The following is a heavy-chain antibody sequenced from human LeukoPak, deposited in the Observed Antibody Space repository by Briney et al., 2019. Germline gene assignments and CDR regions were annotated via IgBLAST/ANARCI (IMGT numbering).Heavy chain of an antibody. CDR2: IYYSGST. V-gene: IGHV4-39*07. Sequence: SETLSLTCTVSGGSISSSSYYWGWIRQPPGKRLEWIGSIYYSGSTYYNPSLKSRVTISVDTSKNQFSLKLSSVTAADTAVYYCARRGTTTFDYWGQGTLVTVSS. D-gene: IGHD1-7*01. CDR3: ARRGTTTFDY. CDR1: GGSISSSSYY. J-gene: IGHJ4*02.